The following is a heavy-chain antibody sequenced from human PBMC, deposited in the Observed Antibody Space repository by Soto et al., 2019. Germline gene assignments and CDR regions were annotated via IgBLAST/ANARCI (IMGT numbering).Heavy chain of an antibody. CDR3: ERVIEARPYYYGMDV. D-gene: IGHD6-6*01. V-gene: IGHV3-7*01. Sequence: PGGSLRLSCAASGFTFENYWMTWFRQAPGEGLEWVANIKQDGSEKNYVGSVKGRFTIFRDNAKKSVYLQMNSLRAEDTAVYFCERVIEARPYYYGMDVWGQGTTVTVSS. CDR1: GFTFENYW. J-gene: IGHJ6*02. CDR2: IKQDGSEK.